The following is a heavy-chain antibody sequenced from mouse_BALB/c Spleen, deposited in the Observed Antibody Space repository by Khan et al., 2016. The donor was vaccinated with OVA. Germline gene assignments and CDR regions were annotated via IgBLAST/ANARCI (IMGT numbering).Heavy chain of an antibody. J-gene: IGHJ2*01. CDR1: GYTFTSYV. CDR2: IYPYNDDT. D-gene: IGHD2-14*01. V-gene: IGHV1S136*01. CDR3: AKNYRYDVYFDY. Sequence: EVQLQESGPELVKPGASVKMSCKASGYTFTSYVMHWLRQKPGQGLEWIGYIYPYNDDTKYTEKFKGKATLTSDKSSSTASMELSSLTSEDAAVYDCAKNYRYDVYFDYWGQGTTLTVSS.